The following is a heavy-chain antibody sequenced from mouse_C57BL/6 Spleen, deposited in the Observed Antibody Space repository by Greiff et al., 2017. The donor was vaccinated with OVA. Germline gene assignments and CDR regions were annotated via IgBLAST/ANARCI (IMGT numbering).Heavy chain of an antibody. J-gene: IGHJ2*01. CDR3: ARERDYYGSSYCDY. CDR1: GYSITSGYY. CDR2: ISYAGSN. Sequence: EVHLVESGPGLVKPSQSLSLTCSVTGYSITSGYYWNWIRQFPGNKLEWMGYISYAGSNNYNPSLKNRISITRDTSKNQFFLKLKSVTTEDTATYDCARERDYYGSSYCDYWGQGTTLTVSS. D-gene: IGHD1-1*01. V-gene: IGHV3-6*01.